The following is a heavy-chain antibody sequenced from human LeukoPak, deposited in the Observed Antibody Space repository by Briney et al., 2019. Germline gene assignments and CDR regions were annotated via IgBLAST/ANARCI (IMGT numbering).Heavy chain of an antibody. V-gene: IGHV4-39*01. J-gene: IGHJ3*02. CDR2: IYYSGST. CDR3: ARGIVVVPAAIGDAFDI. CDR1: GGSISSSSYY. D-gene: IGHD2-2*01. Sequence: PSETLSLTCTVSGGSISSSSYYWVWIRQPPGKGREWIGSIYYSGSTYYNPALKSRVTISADTSKNQFSLKLRSVTAADTAVYYCARGIVVVPAAIGDAFDIWGQGTMVTVSS.